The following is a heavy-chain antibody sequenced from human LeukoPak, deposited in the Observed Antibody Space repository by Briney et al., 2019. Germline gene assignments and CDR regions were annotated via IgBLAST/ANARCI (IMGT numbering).Heavy chain of an antibody. CDR2: ISSSGSTI. CDR3: ARNDYNFDY. J-gene: IGHJ4*02. Sequence: GGSLRLSCAASGFTVNRNYMSWVRQAPGKGLEWVSYISSSGSTIYYADSVQGRFTISRDNAKNSLYLQMSSLRAEDTAVYYCARNDYNFDYWGQGTLVTVSS. V-gene: IGHV3-48*03. D-gene: IGHD3-16*01. CDR1: GFTVNRNY.